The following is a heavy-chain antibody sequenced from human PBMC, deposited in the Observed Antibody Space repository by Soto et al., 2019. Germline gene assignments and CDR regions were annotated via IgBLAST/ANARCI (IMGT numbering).Heavy chain of an antibody. J-gene: IGHJ5*02. D-gene: IGHD2-15*01. Sequence: SETLSLTCTVSGGSISSYYWSWIRQPPGKGLEWIGYIYYSGSTNYNPSLKSRVTISVDTSKNQFSLKLSSVTAADTAVYYCARVRYCSGGSCSGGWFDPWGQGTLVTVSS. CDR2: IYYSGST. V-gene: IGHV4-59*01. CDR3: ARVRYCSGGSCSGGWFDP. CDR1: GGSISSYY.